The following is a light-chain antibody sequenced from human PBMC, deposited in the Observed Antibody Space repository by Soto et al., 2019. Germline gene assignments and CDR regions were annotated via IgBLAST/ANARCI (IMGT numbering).Light chain of an antibody. CDR3: SSSAGIYHYLV. CDR2: EVN. Sequence: QSALTQPPSASGSPGQSVTISCTGTXXXXRGYNSVSWYQQHPGKAPRLMIYEVNKRPSGVPDRFSGSKSGYTASLTVSGLQTEDEAFYYCSSSAGIYHYLVFGGGTKLTVL. CDR1: XXXXRGYNS. J-gene: IGLJ3*02. V-gene: IGLV2-8*01.